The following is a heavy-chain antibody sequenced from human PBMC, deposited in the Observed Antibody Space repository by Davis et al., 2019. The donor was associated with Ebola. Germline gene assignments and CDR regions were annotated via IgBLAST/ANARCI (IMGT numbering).Heavy chain of an antibody. CDR2: ISAYNGNT. CDR1: GYTFTTYG. J-gene: IGHJ5*02. V-gene: IGHV1-18*01. Sequence: ASVKVSCKASGYTFTTYGISWVRQAPGQGLEWMGWISAYNGNTNYAQKPQGRVTMTTDTSTNTAYMELRSLRSDDTAVYYCARSAITIFGVPMGWFDPWGQGTLVTVSS. CDR3: ARSAITIFGVPMGWFDP. D-gene: IGHD3-3*01.